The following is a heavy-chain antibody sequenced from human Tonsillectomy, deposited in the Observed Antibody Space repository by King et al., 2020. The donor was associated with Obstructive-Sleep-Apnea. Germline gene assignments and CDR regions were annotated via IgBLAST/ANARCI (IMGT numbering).Heavy chain of an antibody. CDR1: GFTFSNAW. J-gene: IGHJ3*01. CDR3: TTDWGSGRYYVRAFDV. V-gene: IGHV3-15*01. D-gene: IGHD1-26*01. Sequence: QLVQSGGGLVQPGGSLRLSCAASGFTFSNAWMNWVRQAPGEGLEWVGRIKNDGGTTDYAAPVNGRFTISRDDSKNTLYLQMNSLKTEDTAVYYCTTDWGSGRYYVRAFDVWGQGTMVTVSS. CDR2: IKNDGGTT.